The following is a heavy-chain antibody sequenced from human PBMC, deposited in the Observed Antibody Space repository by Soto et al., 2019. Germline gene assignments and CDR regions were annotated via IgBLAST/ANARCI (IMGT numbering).Heavy chain of an antibody. V-gene: IGHV5-51*01. Sequence: PGESLKISCNGSGYSFTSYWIGWVRQMPGKGLEWMGIIYPGDSDTRYSPSFQGQVTISADKSISTAYLQWSSLKASDTAMYYCASGALYYDSSGYLLDYWGQGTLVTLSS. D-gene: IGHD3-22*01. CDR1: GYSFTSYW. CDR3: ASGALYYDSSGYLLDY. J-gene: IGHJ4*02. CDR2: IYPGDSDT.